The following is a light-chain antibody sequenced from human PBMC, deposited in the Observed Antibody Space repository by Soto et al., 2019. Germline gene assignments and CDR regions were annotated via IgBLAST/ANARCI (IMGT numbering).Light chain of an antibody. Sequence: DIQMTQSPSSLSASVGDRVTITCRASQSISSYLNWYQQKPGKAPKLLIYAASSLQSGVPSRFSGRGSGTGFALTISSLKHEDFTDHDWKQSYSTPPNSFGQGTKLEIK. CDR1: QSISSY. CDR3: KQSYSTPPNS. J-gene: IGKJ2*01. V-gene: IGKV1-39*01. CDR2: AAS.